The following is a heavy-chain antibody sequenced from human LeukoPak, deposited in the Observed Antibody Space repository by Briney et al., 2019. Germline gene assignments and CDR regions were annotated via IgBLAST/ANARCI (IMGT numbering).Heavy chain of an antibody. CDR1: GFTFSTYA. V-gene: IGHV3-30*04. CDR3: ARAYYYGPKDY. J-gene: IGHJ4*02. CDR2: ISYDGSNK. Sequence: GGSLRLSCAASGFTFSTYAIHWVRRAPGKGLEWVAVISYDGSNKFYADSVKGRFTISRDNSKNTLYLQMNSLRAEDTAVYYCARAYYYGPKDYWGQGTLVTVSS. D-gene: IGHD3-10*01.